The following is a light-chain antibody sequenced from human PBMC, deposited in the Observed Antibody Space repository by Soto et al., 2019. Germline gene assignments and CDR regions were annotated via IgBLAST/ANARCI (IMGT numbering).Light chain of an antibody. CDR1: QSVSSSY. Sequence: IVLTQSPSTVSLSPGERANLSFGASQSVSSSYLAWYQQKPGLAPRLLIYDASSRATGIPDRFSGSGSGTDFTLAVCRLEPEHSAVYSCQLSGSSPSRLGDGTKVDI. CDR2: DAS. V-gene: IGKV3D-20*01. CDR3: QLSGSSPSR. J-gene: IGKJ1*01.